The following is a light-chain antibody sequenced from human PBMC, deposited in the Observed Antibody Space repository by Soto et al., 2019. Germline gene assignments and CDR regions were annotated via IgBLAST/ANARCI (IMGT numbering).Light chain of an antibody. J-gene: IGKJ4*01. CDR2: SAS. CDR3: QQSYSTPLT. CDR1: QRISSY. V-gene: IGKV1-39*01. Sequence: DIQMTQSPSSLSASVGDRVTITCRASQRISSYLNWYQQKPGKAPKLLIYSASSLQSGVPSRFSGSGSGTDFTLTISSLQPEDFATYYWQQSYSTPLTFGGGTKVEIK.